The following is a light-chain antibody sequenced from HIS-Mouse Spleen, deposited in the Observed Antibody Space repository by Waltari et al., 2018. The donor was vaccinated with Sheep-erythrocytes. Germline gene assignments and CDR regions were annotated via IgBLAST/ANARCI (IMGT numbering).Light chain of an antibody. J-gene: IGLJ2*01. CDR1: SSNIGAGYD. V-gene: IGLV1-40*01. CDR3: QSYDSSLSGSV. Sequence: QSVLTQPPSVSGAPGQRVTISCTGSSSNIGAGYDVHWYQQLPGTAPKLLNSGNSNRPSGVPDRFSGSKSGTSGSLAITGLQAEDEADYYCQSYDSSLSGSVFGGGTKLTVL. CDR2: GNS.